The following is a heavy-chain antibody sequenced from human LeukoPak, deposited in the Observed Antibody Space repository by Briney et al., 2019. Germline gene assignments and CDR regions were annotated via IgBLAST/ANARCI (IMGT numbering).Heavy chain of an antibody. J-gene: IGHJ3*02. CDR2: INPSGGST. CDR3: ASSAYDSSGYYYVPTRAFDI. D-gene: IGHD3-22*01. V-gene: IGHV1-46*01. CDR1: GYTVTNYN. Sequence: ASVKVSCKASGYTVTNYNMHWVRQAPGQGLEWMGIINPSGGSTSYAQKCQGRVTMTRDMSTSTVYMELSSLRSEDTAVYYCASSAYDSSGYYYVPTRAFDIWGQGTMVTVSS.